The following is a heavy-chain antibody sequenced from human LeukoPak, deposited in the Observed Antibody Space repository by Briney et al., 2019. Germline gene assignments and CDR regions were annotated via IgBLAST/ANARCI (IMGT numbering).Heavy chain of an antibody. CDR1: GGSISSSIYY. CDR3: ARDLTYYYDSSGYYPSYYYYYGMDI. D-gene: IGHD3-22*01. CDR2: IYYSGGT. Sequence: KPSETLSLTCTVSGGSISSSIYYWSWIRQPPGKGLEWIGYIYYSGGTNYNPSLKSRVTISVDTSKNQFSLKLSSVTAADTAVYYCARDLTYYYDSSGYYPSYYYYYGMDIWGQGTTVTVTS. V-gene: IGHV4-61*01. J-gene: IGHJ6*02.